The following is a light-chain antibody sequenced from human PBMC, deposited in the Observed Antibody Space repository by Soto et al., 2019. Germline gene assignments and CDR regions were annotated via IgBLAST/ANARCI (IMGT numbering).Light chain of an antibody. Sequence: DIQMRQCLSTLSASVGDRVPIACRASQGIRKDLGWYQQKPGRAPKLLIYAASNLQSGVPSRFSGSGSGTDFTLTISSLQPEDIATYYCQQYDSLPRTFGQGTKVDI. CDR2: AAS. CDR1: QGIRKD. J-gene: IGKJ1*01. V-gene: IGKV1-17*01. CDR3: QQYDSLPRT.